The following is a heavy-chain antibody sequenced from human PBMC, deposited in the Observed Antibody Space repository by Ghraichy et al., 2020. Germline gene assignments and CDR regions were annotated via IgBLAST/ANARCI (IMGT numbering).Heavy chain of an antibody. V-gene: IGHV4-31*03. D-gene: IGHD3-22*01. CDR2: IYYSGST. CDR3: ARGGDSSGYYRFDY. J-gene: IGHJ4*02. CDR1: GGSISSGGYY. Sequence: SETLSLTCTVSGGSISSGGYYWSWIRQHPGKGLEWIGYIYYSGSTYYNPSLKSRVTISVDTSKNQFSLKLSSVTAADTAVYYCARGGDSSGYYRFDYWGQGTLVTVSS.